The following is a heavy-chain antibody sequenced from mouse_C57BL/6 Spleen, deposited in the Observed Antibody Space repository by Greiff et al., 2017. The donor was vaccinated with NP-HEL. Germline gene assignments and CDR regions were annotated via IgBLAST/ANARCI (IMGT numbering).Heavy chain of an antibody. CDR1: GYTFTSYW. CDR2: INPSNGGT. CDR3: ARQGFTTVVATRYWYFDV. Sequence: QVQLQQSGTELVKPGASVKLSCKASGYTFTSYWMHWVKQRPGQGLEWIGNINPSNGGTNYNEKFKSKATLTVDKSSSTAYMQLSSLTSEDSAVYDCARQGFTTVVATRYWYFDVWGTGTTVTVSS. V-gene: IGHV1-53*01. J-gene: IGHJ1*03. D-gene: IGHD1-1*01.